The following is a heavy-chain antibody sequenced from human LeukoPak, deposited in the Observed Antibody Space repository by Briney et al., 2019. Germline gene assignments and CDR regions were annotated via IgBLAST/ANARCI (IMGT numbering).Heavy chain of an antibody. V-gene: IGHV4-39*01. J-gene: IGHJ1*01. CDR1: GDSVSRSDSY. CDR2: IYYSGRT. Sequence: SETLSLTCSVSGDSVSRSDSYWDWIRQPPGKGLEWIVTIYYSGRTYYSPSLKSRVTMSVDPSNNHFSLNLRSVTAADTAVYYCARRRYYDGSGYLEWGQGTLLSVSS. CDR3: ARRRYYDGSGYLE. D-gene: IGHD3-22*01.